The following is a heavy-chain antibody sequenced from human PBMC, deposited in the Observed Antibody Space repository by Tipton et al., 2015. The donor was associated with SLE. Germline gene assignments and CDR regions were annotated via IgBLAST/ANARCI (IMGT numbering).Heavy chain of an antibody. V-gene: IGHV4-59*12. Sequence: TLSLTCAVYGGSFSGYYWSWIRQPPGKGLEWIGYIYYSGSTNYNPSLKSRVTISVDTSKNQFSLKLSSVTAADTAVYYCASREIGYYGSGREYWGQGTLVTVSS. CDR3: ASREIGYYGSGREY. J-gene: IGHJ4*02. CDR2: IYYSGST. CDR1: GGSFSGYY. D-gene: IGHD3-10*01.